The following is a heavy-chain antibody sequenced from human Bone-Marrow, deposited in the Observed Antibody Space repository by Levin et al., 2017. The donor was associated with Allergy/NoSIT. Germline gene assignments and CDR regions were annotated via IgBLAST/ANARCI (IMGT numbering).Heavy chain of an antibody. CDR3: ATGLLGWVAGIDN. Sequence: ASAKVSCEASGYTFIDYHIHWVRQAPGQGLEWLGWMNPKTGATDFAQKFQGRVTMIRDSSTRTSYMDLKRLTSDDTAFYYCATGLLGWVAGIDNWGQGTLITVSS. J-gene: IGHJ4*02. D-gene: IGHD6-19*01. V-gene: IGHV1-2*02. CDR1: GYTFIDYH. CDR2: MNPKTGAT.